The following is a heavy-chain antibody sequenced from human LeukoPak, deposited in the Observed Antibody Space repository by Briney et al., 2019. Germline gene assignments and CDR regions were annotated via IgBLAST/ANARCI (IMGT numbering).Heavy chain of an antibody. V-gene: IGHV3-23*01. CDR2: ISGSGGST. J-gene: IGHJ5*01. CDR1: GFTFSDYY. D-gene: IGHD6-13*01. CDR3: AKGYSNWYREGWFDS. Sequence: GGSLRLSCAASGFTFSDYYMSWIRQAPGKGLEWVSAISGSGGSTYYADSVKGRFTISRDNSNKNVYLQMNSPSAEDTAVYYCAKGYSNWYREGWFDSWGQGTLVIVSS.